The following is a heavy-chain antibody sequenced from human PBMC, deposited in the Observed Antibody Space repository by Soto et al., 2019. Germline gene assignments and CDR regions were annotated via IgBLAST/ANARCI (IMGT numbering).Heavy chain of an antibody. Sequence: SVKVSCKASGGTFSSYAISWVRQAPGQGLEWMGGIIPIFGTANYAQKFQGRVTITADESTSTAYMELSSLRSEDTAVYYCARSQAPLACCGGDCYSIYYYGMDVWGQGTTVTVSS. CDR2: IIPIFGTA. CDR3: ARSQAPLACCGGDCYSIYYYGMDV. V-gene: IGHV1-69*13. J-gene: IGHJ6*02. D-gene: IGHD2-21*02. CDR1: GGTFSSYA.